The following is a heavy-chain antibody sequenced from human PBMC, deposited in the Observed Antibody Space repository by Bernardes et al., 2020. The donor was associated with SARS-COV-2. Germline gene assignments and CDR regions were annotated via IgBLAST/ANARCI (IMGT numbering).Heavy chain of an antibody. Sequence: GGSLRLSCTSSGFTSTSEWMSWVRQAPGKGLQWVATTKQDGTEKYYLNSVKGRFTISIDNAKNSLYLQMNSLRAEDTAVYYWAGWQWLVWGQGTLVTVSS. V-gene: IGHV3-7*01. CDR1: GFTSTSEW. CDR3: AGWQWLV. CDR2: TKQDGTEK. D-gene: IGHD6-19*01. J-gene: IGHJ4*02.